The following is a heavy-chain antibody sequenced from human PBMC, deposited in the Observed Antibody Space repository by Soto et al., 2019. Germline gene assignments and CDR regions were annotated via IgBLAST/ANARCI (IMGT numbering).Heavy chain of an antibody. Sequence: EVQLVESGGGFVQPGGSLRLSCAASGFTFSSYWMHWVRQAPGKGLVWVSRINSDGSSTSYADSVKGRFTISRDNAKNTLYLQMNSLRAEDTAVYYCARPPFAGYCSGGSCYPGDYFDYWGQGTLVTVSS. CDR1: GFTFSSYW. V-gene: IGHV3-74*01. D-gene: IGHD2-15*01. CDR2: INSDGSST. J-gene: IGHJ4*02. CDR3: ARPPFAGYCSGGSCYPGDYFDY.